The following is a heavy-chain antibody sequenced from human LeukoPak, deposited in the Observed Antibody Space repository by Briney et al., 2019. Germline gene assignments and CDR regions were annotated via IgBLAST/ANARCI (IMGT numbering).Heavy chain of an antibody. CDR3: ARGYSGSYWSY. CDR1: GGSISSYY. CDR2: IYYSGST. J-gene: IGHJ4*02. V-gene: IGHV4-59*01. D-gene: IGHD1-26*01. Sequence: PSETLSLTCTVSGGSISSYYWSWIRQPPGKGLEWIGYIYYSGSTNYNPSLKSRVTISVDTSKNQFSLKLSSVTAADTAVYYCARGYSGSYWSYWGQGTLVTVSS.